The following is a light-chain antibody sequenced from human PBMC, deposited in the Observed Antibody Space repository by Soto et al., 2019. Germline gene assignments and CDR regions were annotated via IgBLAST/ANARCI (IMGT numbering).Light chain of an antibody. CDR2: DAS. Sequence: DIQMTQSPSSLSASVGDRVTITCQSRHNINNYLNWDQQKPGRAPKLLIYDASNLEAGVPSRFRGRGSGTDLTFTISRLQPEDIATYYCQQYENIPTFGQGKRREIK. CDR3: QQYENIPT. J-gene: IGKJ5*01. CDR1: HNINNY. V-gene: IGKV1-33*01.